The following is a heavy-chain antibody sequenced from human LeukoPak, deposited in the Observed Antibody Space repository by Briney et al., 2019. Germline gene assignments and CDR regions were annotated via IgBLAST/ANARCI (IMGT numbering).Heavy chain of an antibody. CDR1: AGSFISSSHH. CDR2: VYYGRTT. V-gene: IGHV4-39*01. J-gene: IGHJ5*01. CDR3: VRHDGQGGATMGAFDS. D-gene: IGHD5-12*01. Sequence: SETLSLTCTVSAGSFISSSHHWGWIRQPPGKGLEWIGSVYYGRTTYYNPSLDGRVTVSLDTSANQFSLQLNSVTAADTAVYYCVRHDGQGGATMGAFDSWGQGSLVTVSS.